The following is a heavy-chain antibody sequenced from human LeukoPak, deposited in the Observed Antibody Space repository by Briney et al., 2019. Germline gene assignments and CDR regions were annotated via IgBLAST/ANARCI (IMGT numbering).Heavy chain of an antibody. Sequence: NPSETLSLTCTISGDSIGRINYFWGWIRQAPGKGLEWIVSMSYSGHTYYNPSLKSRVTTSIDTSKNQLSLNLKSVTAADTAVYYCARDRDVDDFDSWGHGTLVTVSS. V-gene: IGHV4-39*07. CDR1: GDSIGRINYF. CDR3: ARDRDVDDFDS. CDR2: MSYSGHT. J-gene: IGHJ4*01. D-gene: IGHD2-15*01.